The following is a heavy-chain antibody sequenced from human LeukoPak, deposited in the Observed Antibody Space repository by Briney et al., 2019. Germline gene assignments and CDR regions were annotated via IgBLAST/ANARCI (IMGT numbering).Heavy chain of an antibody. CDR1: GFTVSSNY. Sequence: PGGSLRLSCAASGFTVSSNYMSWVRQAPGKGLEWVSVIYSGGSTYYADSVKGRFTISRDNSKNTLYLQMNSLRAKDTAVYYCARDVGSGYYHHFDYWGQGTLVTVSS. J-gene: IGHJ4*02. D-gene: IGHD3-22*01. CDR2: IYSGGST. CDR3: ARDVGSGYYHHFDY. V-gene: IGHV3-66*02.